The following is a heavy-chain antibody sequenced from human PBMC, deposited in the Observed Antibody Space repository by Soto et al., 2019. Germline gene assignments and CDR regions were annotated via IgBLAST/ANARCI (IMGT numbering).Heavy chain of an antibody. CDR2: ISYYGSNK. J-gene: IGHJ6*04. D-gene: IGHD3-3*01. V-gene: IGHV3-30*18. Sequence: GGSLRLSCAASGFTFSSYGMHWVRQGPGKGLEWVAVISYYGSNKYYADSVKGRFTISRDNSKKTLYLQMNSLRAEDTAVYYCANLITIFGVVLILDGTDVWGKGTTVTVSA. CDR1: GFTFSSYG. CDR3: ANLITIFGVVLILDGTDV.